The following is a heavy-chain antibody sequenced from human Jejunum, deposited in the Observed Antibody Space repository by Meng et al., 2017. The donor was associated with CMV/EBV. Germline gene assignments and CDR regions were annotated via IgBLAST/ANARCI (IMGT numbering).Heavy chain of an antibody. CDR3: ARGTIAVAGMN. CDR1: GGPITSDNCY. Sequence: QVQLQEAGPGLVKPSQTLSLTCNVSGGPITSDNCYWSWTRQPAGKGLEWIGRVHSSGSTNYHPSLKSRVTISIDTSKNHFSLKVTSVTAADTAMYYCARGTIAVAGMNWGQGTLVTVSS. V-gene: IGHV4-61*02. CDR2: VHSSGST. D-gene: IGHD6-19*01. J-gene: IGHJ4*02.